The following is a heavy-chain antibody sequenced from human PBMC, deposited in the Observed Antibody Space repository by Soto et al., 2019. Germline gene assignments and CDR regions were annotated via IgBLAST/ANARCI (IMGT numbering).Heavy chain of an antibody. V-gene: IGHV3-30*18. Sequence: GGSLRLSCAASGFTFSSYGMHWVRQAPGKGLEWVAVISYDGSNKYYADSVKGRFTISRDNSKNTLYLQMNSLRAEDTAVYYCANDYYDSSGYYWNYFDYWGQGTLVTVSS. CDR3: ANDYYDSSGYYWNYFDY. CDR1: GFTFSSYG. CDR2: ISYDGSNK. D-gene: IGHD3-22*01. J-gene: IGHJ4*02.